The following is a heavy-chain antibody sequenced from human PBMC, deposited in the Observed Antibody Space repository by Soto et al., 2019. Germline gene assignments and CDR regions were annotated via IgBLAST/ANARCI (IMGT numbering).Heavy chain of an antibody. CDR3: ARDRTPQNWFDP. V-gene: IGHV4-30-4*01. D-gene: IGHD2-15*01. CDR2: IYYTGST. J-gene: IGHJ5*02. Sequence: SETLSLTCTVSGGSISSDDYYWSWIRQPPGKGLEWIGYIYYTGSTYYNPSLKSRVTMSVDTSRNQFSLKLSSVTAADTAVYFCARDRTPQNWFDPRGKGNLVTVFS. CDR1: GGSISSDDYY.